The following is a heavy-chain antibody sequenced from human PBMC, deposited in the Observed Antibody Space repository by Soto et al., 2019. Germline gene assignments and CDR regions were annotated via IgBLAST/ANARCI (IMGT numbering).Heavy chain of an antibody. CDR1: GGSISSRSYY. D-gene: IGHD2-15*01. J-gene: IGHJ4*02. V-gene: IGHV4-39*01. CDR2: IYYSGST. Sequence: SETLSLTCTVSGGSISSRSYYWGWIRQPPGKGLEWIGSIYYSGSTYYNPSLKSRVTISVDTSKNQFSLKLSSVTAADTAVYYCARRVVVAAAGFDYWGQGTLVTVS. CDR3: ARRVVVAAAGFDY.